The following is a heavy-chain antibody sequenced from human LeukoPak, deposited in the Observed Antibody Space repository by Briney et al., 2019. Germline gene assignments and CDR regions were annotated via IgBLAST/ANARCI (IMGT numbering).Heavy chain of an antibody. D-gene: IGHD3-16*02. Sequence: GGSLRLSCAASGFTFSSYGMHWVRQAPGKGLEWVAVIWYDGSNKYYADSVKGLFTISRDNSKNTLYLQMNSLRAEDTAVYYCARDRHLYDYVWRSYRELDYWGQGTLVTVSS. CDR3: ARDRHLYDYVWRSYRELDY. CDR2: IWYDGSNK. J-gene: IGHJ4*02. CDR1: GFTFSSYG. V-gene: IGHV3-33*08.